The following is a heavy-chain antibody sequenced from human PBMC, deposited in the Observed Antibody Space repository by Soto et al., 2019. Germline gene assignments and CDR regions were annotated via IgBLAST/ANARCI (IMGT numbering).Heavy chain of an antibody. J-gene: IGHJ6*02. CDR2: IIPIFGTA. V-gene: IGHV1-69*06. CDR3: TSGYSDSSGYRYYYYYGMDV. D-gene: IGHD3-22*01. Sequence: QVQLVQSGAEVKKPGSSVKVSCKASGGTFSSYAISWVRQAPGQGLEWMGGIIPIFGTANYAQKFQGRVTITADKSTSTAYMEMSSLRSEDTAVYYCTSGYSDSSGYRYYYYYGMDVWGQGTTVTVSS. CDR1: GGTFSSYA.